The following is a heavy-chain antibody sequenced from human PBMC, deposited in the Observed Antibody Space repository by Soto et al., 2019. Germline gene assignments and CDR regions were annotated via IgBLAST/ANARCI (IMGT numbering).Heavy chain of an antibody. CDR1: GYTFTSYG. D-gene: IGHD2-2*01. CDR3: ARDLAGCSSTSCYALHYGMDV. Sequence: GASVEVACKASGYTFTSYGLGGVRQAPGQGLEWMGWISAYNGNTNYAQKLQGRVTMTTDTSTSTAYMELRSLRSDDTAVYYCARDLAGCSSTSCYALHYGMDVWGQGTTVTVSS. V-gene: IGHV1-18*01. CDR2: ISAYNGNT. J-gene: IGHJ6*02.